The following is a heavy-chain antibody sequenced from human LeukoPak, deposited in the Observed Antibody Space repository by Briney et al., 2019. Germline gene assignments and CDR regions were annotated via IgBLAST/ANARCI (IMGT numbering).Heavy chain of an antibody. Sequence: GGSLRLSCAASGFTFSSYAMSWVRQAPGKGLEWVSAISGSGGSTYYADSVKDRFTISRDNSKNTLYLQMNSLRAEDTAVYYRAKHTVVEYYFDYWGQGTLVTVSS. V-gene: IGHV3-23*01. CDR2: ISGSGGST. D-gene: IGHD4-23*01. J-gene: IGHJ4*02. CDR1: GFTFSSYA. CDR3: AKHTVVEYYFDY.